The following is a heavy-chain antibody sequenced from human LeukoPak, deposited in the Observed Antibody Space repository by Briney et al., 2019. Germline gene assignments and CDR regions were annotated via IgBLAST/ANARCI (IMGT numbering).Heavy chain of an antibody. J-gene: IGHJ4*02. CDR1: GFTLSSYA. Sequence: GGSLRLSCTAPGFTLSSYAIHWIRQAPGKGLEWVALMWHDGSNTYYSEAVKGRFTISRDNSKNTVYLQITSLRAEDTAVYYCAREICGSGSCPDYWGQGTRVTVSS. D-gene: IGHD3-10*01. CDR3: AREICGSGSCPDY. CDR2: MWHDGSNT. V-gene: IGHV3-33*01.